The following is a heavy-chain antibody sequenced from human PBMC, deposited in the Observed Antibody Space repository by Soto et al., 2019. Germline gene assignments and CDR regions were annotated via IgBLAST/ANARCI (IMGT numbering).Heavy chain of an antibody. V-gene: IGHV5-51*01. CDR3: ARSIAVTGTYFSGLDV. D-gene: IGHD6-19*01. Sequence: GESLKISCKGSGYSFTKYWIGWVRQMPGKGLEWMAIIYPGDLDTRYTSSFQGHVIISADKSSSTVYLQWSSLKASDTAMYYCARSIAVTGTYFSGLDVWGQGTPVTVSS. CDR2: IYPGDLDT. J-gene: IGHJ6*02. CDR1: GYSFTKYW.